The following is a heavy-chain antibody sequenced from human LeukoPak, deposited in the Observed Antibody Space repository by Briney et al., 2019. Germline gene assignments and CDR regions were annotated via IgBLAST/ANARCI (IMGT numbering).Heavy chain of an antibody. D-gene: IGHD2-2*01. CDR1: GFTFSSYH. J-gene: IGHJ4*02. V-gene: IGHV3-21*01. Sequence: GGSLRLSCTASGFTFSSYHMNWVRQAPGKGLEWVSSISTSSLYIYYSDSMKGRFTISRDNAKNSLYLQMNSLRAEDTAIYYCARITGTIDCSSATCPADYWGQGTLVTVSS. CDR2: ISTSSLYI. CDR3: ARITGTIDCSSATCPADY.